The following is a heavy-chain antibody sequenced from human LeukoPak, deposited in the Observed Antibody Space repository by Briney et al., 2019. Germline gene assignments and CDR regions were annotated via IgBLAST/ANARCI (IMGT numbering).Heavy chain of an antibody. Sequence: PSETLSLTCTVSGGSLSSYYWSWIRQPPGKGLEWIGYIYYSGSTNYNPSLKSRVTISVDTSKNQFSLKLSSVTAADTAVYYCARGEYSSSSPWFDPWGQGTLVTVSS. CDR2: IYYSGST. CDR3: ARGEYSSSSPWFDP. CDR1: GGSLSSYY. D-gene: IGHD6-6*01. J-gene: IGHJ5*02. V-gene: IGHV4-59*01.